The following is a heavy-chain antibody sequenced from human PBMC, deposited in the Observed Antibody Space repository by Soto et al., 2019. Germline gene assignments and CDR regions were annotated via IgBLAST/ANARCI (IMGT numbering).Heavy chain of an antibody. Sequence: QITLKESGPSLVRPTETLTLTCTFSGFSLITGVGVGWVRQPPGKALEWLAVIFWDKNDYYRPSLQTRVTISKDTSEDQVVLTLTNMDPEDTATYFWSQIYGSGSWGWYFHSWGQGTLVTVSS. D-gene: IGHD1-26*01. CDR1: GFSLITGVG. CDR3: SQIYGSGSWGWYFHS. J-gene: IGHJ4*02. CDR2: IFWDKND. V-gene: IGHV2-5*02.